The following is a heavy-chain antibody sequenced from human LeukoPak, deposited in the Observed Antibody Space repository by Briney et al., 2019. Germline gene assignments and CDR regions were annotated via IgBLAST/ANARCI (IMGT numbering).Heavy chain of an antibody. V-gene: IGHV3-15*01. Sequence: GGSLRLSCAASSVTFTNAWMSWVRQAPGKGLEWVGRIKSKTDGETTDYAAPVKGRFTISRDDSKNTLYLQMNSLKTEDTAVYYCTTDPRRELPFDYWGQGTLVTVSS. D-gene: IGHD3-10*01. CDR1: SVTFTNAW. J-gene: IGHJ4*02. CDR2: IKSKTDGETT. CDR3: TTDPRRELPFDY.